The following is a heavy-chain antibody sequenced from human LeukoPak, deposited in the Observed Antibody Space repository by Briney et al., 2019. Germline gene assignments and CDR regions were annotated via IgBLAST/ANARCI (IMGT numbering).Heavy chain of an antibody. J-gene: IGHJ4*02. CDR2: IYPGDSDT. D-gene: IGHD3-10*01. CDR3: ARQVDDTMVRGVTNLDY. CDR1: GYSFTSYW. V-gene: IGHV5-51*01. Sequence: GESLQISSQGSGYSFTSYWIGWVRQMPGKGLEWMGIIYPGDSDTRYSPSFQGQVTISADKSISTAYLQWSSLKASDTAMYYCARQVDDTMVRGVTNLDYWGQGTLVTVSS.